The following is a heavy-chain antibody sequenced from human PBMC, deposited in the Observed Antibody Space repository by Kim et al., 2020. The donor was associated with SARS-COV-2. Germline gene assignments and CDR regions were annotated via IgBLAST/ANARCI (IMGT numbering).Heavy chain of an antibody. CDR2: ISGSGVST. J-gene: IGHJ4*02. V-gene: IGHV3-23*01. Sequence: GGSLRLSCAASGFTFSTYAMSWVRQAPGKGLEWVSPISGSGVSTYYADSVKGRFTISRDNSKNTLYLQMNSLRAEDTAVYYCAKGMITFGGVMVQPFDYWGQGTLVTVSS. CDR3: AKGMITFGGVMVQPFDY. CDR1: GFTFSTYA. D-gene: IGHD3-16*02.